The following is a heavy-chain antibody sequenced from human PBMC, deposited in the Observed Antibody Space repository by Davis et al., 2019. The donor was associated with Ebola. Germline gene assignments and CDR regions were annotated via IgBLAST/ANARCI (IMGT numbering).Heavy chain of an antibody. V-gene: IGHV1-69*13. J-gene: IGHJ4*02. Sequence: SVKVSCNASGGTFSSYAISWGRQAPGQGLEWMGGIIPIFGTATYAQKFQGGVKITADESTITAYMELSRLRSEDTAVYYGARDNSVGRAGSGSPGGYWGQGTLVTVSS. CDR3: ARDNSVGRAGSGSPGGY. D-gene: IGHD3-10*01. CDR2: IIPIFGTA. CDR1: GGTFSSYA.